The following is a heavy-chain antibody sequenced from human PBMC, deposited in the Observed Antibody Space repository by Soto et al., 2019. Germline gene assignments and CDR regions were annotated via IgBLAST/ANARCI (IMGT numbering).Heavy chain of an antibody. Sequence: GGSLRLSCAASGFTFSSYSMNWVRQAPGKGLEWVSSITSSSSYIYYADSVKGRFTISRDNAKNSLYLQMNSLRAEDTAVYSCARARKGITMVGTPNDYWGQGTLVTVSS. CDR1: GFTFSSYS. D-gene: IGHD3-10*01. J-gene: IGHJ4*02. V-gene: IGHV3-21*01. CDR2: ITSSSSYI. CDR3: ARARKGITMVGTPNDY.